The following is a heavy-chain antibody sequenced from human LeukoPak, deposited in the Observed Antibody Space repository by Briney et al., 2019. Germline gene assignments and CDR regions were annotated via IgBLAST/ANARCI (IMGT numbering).Heavy chain of an antibody. CDR2: INPNSGGT. Sequence: ASVKVSCKASGYTFTGYYMHWVRQAPGQGLEWMGWINPNSGGTNYAQKFQGRVTMTRDTSIIKAYMELSRLRSDDTAVYYCARGSGTIFGVAYFDYWGQGTLVTVSS. CDR3: ARGSGTIFGVAYFDY. V-gene: IGHV1-2*02. J-gene: IGHJ4*02. D-gene: IGHD3-3*01. CDR1: GYTFTGYY.